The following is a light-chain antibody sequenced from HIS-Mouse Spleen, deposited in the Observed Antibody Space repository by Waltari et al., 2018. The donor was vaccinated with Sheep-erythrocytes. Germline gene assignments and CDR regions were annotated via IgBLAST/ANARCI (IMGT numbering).Light chain of an antibody. V-gene: IGLV2-8*01. CDR1: SSDVGGYNH. J-gene: IGLJ3*02. Sequence: QSALTQPPSASGSPGQSVTIPCTGTSSDVGGYNHASRYQQHPGKAPKLMIYEVSKRPSGVPDRFSGSKSGNTASLTVSGLQAEDEADYYCSSYAGSNNWVFGGGTKLTVL. CDR3: SSYAGSNNWV. CDR2: EVS.